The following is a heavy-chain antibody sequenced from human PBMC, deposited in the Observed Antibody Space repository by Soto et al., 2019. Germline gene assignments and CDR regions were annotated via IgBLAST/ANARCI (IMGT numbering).Heavy chain of an antibody. CDR3: ATFLLRWGFPYAMDV. D-gene: IGHD7-27*01. CDR1: GGSISSSSYY. J-gene: IGHJ6*02. CDR2: IYYSGST. Sequence: SETLSLTCTVSGGSISSSSYYWGWIRQPPGKGLEWIGSIYYSGSTYYNPSLKSRVTISVDTSKNQFSLKLSSVTAADTAVYYCATFLLRWGFPYAMDVWVQGTTVT. V-gene: IGHV4-39*01.